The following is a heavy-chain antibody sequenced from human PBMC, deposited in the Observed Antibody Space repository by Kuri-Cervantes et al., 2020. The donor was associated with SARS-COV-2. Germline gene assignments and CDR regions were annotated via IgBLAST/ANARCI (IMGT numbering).Heavy chain of an antibody. CDR3: ARVAGDPYYFDY. D-gene: IGHD7-27*01. Sequence: GGSLRLSCAASGFTLSSYTMIWVRQAPGKAREWVSSISGSGSYIYYADSLKGRFTISRDNAKNSLYLQMNSLRAEDTAVYYCARVAGDPYYFDYWGQGTLVTVSS. J-gene: IGHJ4*02. CDR2: ISGSGSYI. CDR1: GFTLSSYT. V-gene: IGHV3-21*01.